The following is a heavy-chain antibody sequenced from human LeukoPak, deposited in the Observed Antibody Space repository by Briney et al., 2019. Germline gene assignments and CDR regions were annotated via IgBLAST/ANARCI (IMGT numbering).Heavy chain of an antibody. CDR2: ISSSGSTI. V-gene: IGHV3-11*04. J-gene: IGHJ6*02. D-gene: IGHD2-15*01. Sequence: PGGSLRLSCAASGFTFSDYYMSWIRQAPGKGLEWVSYISSSGSTIYYADSGKGRFTISRDNSKNTLYLQMNSLRTEDTAVYYCARDRTIRYCSGGSCSYNYGMDVWGQGTTVTVSS. CDR3: ARDRTIRYCSGGSCSYNYGMDV. CDR1: GFTFSDYY.